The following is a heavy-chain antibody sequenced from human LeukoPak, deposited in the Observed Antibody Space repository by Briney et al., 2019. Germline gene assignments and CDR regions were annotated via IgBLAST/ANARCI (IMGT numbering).Heavy chain of an antibody. CDR1: GFTFGSYA. V-gene: IGHV3-30*18. D-gene: IGHD3-22*01. Sequence: HPGGSLRLSCETSGFTFGSYAMHWVRQAPGKGPEWVAVVSYDGSNKYYADSVKDRFTISRDNSKNTLYLQIHSLRAEDTAVYYCAKGGYDSSGDFDYWGQGTLVTVSS. J-gene: IGHJ4*02. CDR3: AKGGYDSSGDFDY. CDR2: VSYDGSNK.